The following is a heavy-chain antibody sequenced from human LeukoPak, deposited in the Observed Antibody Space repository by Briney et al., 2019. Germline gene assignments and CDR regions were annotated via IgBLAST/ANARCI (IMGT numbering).Heavy chain of an antibody. V-gene: IGHV3-7*03. CDR2: IKQDGSER. CDR1: GFTFSGFS. CDR3: ASSSAAAGPNRNYYGMDV. D-gene: IGHD6-13*01. J-gene: IGHJ6*02. Sequence: GGSLRLSCAASGFTFSGFSMSWVRQSPTKGLEWVANIKQDGSERYYVDSVKGRFTISRDNAKNSLSLQMNNLRVEDTAVYYCASSSAAAGPNRNYYGMDVWGQGTTVTVSS.